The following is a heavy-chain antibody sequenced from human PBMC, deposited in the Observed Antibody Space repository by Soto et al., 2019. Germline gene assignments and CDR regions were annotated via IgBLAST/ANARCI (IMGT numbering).Heavy chain of an antibody. CDR3: AKGFCSSARCLTYSYMDV. CDR2: ISWNSGTM. J-gene: IGHJ6*03. V-gene: IGHV3-9*01. D-gene: IGHD2-2*01. CDR1: GFSFDEYG. Sequence: EVQLVESGGGLVQPGRSLRLSCAASGFSFDEYGMHWVRQAPGKGLEWVSGISWNSGTMGYGDSVRGRFTISRDNAKNSLYLQMNSLRAEDTALYYCAKGFCSSARCLTYSYMDVWGKGTTVTVSS.